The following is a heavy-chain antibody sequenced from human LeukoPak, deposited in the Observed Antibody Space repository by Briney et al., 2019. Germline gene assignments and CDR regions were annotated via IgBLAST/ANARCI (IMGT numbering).Heavy chain of an antibody. J-gene: IGHJ4*02. V-gene: IGHV3-48*03. CDR1: GFTFSSYE. Sequence: GGSLRLSCAASGFTFSSYEMNWVRQAPGKGLEWVSYISSSGSTIYYADSVKGRFTISRDNVKNSLYLQMNSLRAEDTAVYYCARVDLVRGGEYYFDYWGQGTLVTVSS. D-gene: IGHD3-16*01. CDR3: ARVDLVRGGEYYFDY. CDR2: ISSSGSTI.